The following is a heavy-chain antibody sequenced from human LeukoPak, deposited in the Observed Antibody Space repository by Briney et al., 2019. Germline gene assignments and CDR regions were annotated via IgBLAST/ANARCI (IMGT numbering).Heavy chain of an antibody. CDR2: IYPGDSDT. V-gene: IGHV5-51*01. CDR3: ARLDCSTTSCRFDA. CDR1: GYIFTNYW. J-gene: IGHJ5*02. Sequence: GESLKICCKGSGYIFTNYWIGWARQVSGKGVECMGIIYPGDSDTRYSPSFQGQVTISADKSISTAYLQWSSLQASDTAMYYCARLDCSTTSCRFDAWGQGTLVTVSS. D-gene: IGHD2-2*01.